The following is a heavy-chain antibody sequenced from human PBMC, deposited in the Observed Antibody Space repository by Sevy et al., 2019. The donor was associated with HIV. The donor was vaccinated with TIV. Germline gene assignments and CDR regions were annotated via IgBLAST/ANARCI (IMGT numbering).Heavy chain of an antibody. CDR1: GFTVSSNY. V-gene: IGHV3-53*01. D-gene: IGHD3-22*01. Sequence: GGSLRLSCAASGFTVSSNYMSWVRQAPGKGLEWVSIIFSGGGTYYADSVQGRFTISRDNSKNRVYLQMNSLRAEDTAVVYGARRAAFYSDSSGRVLSVLGAFDIWGRGTMVTVSS. CDR3: ARRAAFYSDSSGRVLSVLGAFDI. CDR2: IFSGGGT. J-gene: IGHJ3*02.